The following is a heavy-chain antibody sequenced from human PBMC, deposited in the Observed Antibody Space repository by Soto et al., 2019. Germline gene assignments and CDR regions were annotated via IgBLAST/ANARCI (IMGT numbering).Heavy chain of an antibody. J-gene: IGHJ6*02. V-gene: IGHV3-74*01. CDR3: ARDDYGMDV. Sequence: EVQLVESGGGLVQPGGSLRLSCAASGFNFSSHWMHWVRQAPGKGLAWVSRINSDGSTTSHADSVKGRFTISRDNAKNTLYLQMNSLTAEYTAVYYCARDDYGMDVWGQGTTVTVSS. CDR1: GFNFSSHW. CDR2: INSDGSTT.